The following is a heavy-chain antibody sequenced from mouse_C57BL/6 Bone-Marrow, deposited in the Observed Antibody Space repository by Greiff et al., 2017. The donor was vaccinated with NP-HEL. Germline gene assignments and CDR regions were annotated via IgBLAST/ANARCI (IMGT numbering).Heavy chain of an antibody. CDR2: ISNGGGST. CDR3: ARQDDYDIPSYAMDY. J-gene: IGHJ4*01. V-gene: IGHV5-12*01. D-gene: IGHD2-4*01. Sequence: EVKLVESGGGLVQPGGSLKLSCAASGFTFSDYYMYWVRQTPEKRLEWVAYISNGGGSTYYPDTVKGRFTISRDNAKNTLYLQMSRLKSDDTAMYYCARQDDYDIPSYAMDYWGQGTSVTVSS. CDR1: GFTFSDYY.